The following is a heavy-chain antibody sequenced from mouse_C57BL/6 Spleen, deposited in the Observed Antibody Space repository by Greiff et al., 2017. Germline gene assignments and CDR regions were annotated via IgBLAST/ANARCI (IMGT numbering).Heavy chain of an antibody. D-gene: IGHD2-3*01. CDR3: ARKDDGYYGWYFDY. CDR1: GYTFTSYW. CDR2: IYPSDSET. Sequence: QVQLQQPGAELVRPGSSVKLSCKASGYTFTSYWMDWVKQRPGQGLEWIGNIYPSDSETHYNQKFKDKATLTVDKSSSTAYMQLSSRTSEDSAVYYCARKDDGYYGWYFDYWGQGTTLTVSS. J-gene: IGHJ2*01. V-gene: IGHV1-61*01.